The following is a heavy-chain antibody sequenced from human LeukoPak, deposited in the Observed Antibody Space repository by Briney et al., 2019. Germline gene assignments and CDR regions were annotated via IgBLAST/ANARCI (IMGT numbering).Heavy chain of an antibody. CDR2: IYTSGST. CDR3: ARDSDYVWGSYDY. D-gene: IGHD3-16*01. J-gene: IGHJ4*02. V-gene: IGHV4-4*07. Sequence: PSETLSLXCTVSGGSISSYYWSWIRRPAGKGLEWIGRIYTSGSTNYNPSLKSRVTMSVDTSKNQFSLKLSSVTAADTAVYYCARDSDYVWGSYDYWGQGTLVTVSS. CDR1: GGSISSYY.